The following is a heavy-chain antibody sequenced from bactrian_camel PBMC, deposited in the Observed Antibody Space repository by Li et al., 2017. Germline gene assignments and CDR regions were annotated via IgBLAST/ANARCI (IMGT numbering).Heavy chain of an antibody. Sequence: QVQLVESGGGSVQPGGSLTLSCVVSGSRGQKICTGWFRQSPGKEREAVARILPRGPDTQYADSVKGRFTISQDAAKNTVNLQMNSLSPDDTGMYFCAAGSILPFGGGRSWFGWCAFTDWGHGTQVTVS. CDR2: ILPRGPDT. V-gene: IGHV3S60*01. D-gene: IGHD6*01. CDR3: AAGSILPFGGGRSWFGWCAFTD. CDR1: GSRGQKIC. J-gene: IGHJ4*01.